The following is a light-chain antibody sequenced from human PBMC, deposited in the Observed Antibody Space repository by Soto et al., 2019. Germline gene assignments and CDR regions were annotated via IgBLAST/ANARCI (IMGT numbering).Light chain of an antibody. V-gene: IGKV4-1*01. CDR3: QQYYDIPT. Sequence: DIVMTQSPDSLAVSLGERATINCKSSQSVLYSTNNKNYLAWYQQKPGQPPKLLIYWASTRESGVPDRFSGSGSGTDFTLTISSLQAEDVAVYHCQQYYDIPTFGQGTRLEI. CDR2: WAS. J-gene: IGKJ5*01. CDR1: QSVLYSTNNKNY.